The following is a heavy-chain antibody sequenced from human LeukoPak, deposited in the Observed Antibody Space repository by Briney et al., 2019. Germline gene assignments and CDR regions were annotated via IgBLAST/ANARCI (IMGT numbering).Heavy chain of an antibody. Sequence: SGGSLRLSCAASRFTFSSYGMHSVRQAPGKGLEWVAFIRYDGSTKYYADSVKGRFTISRDNSKNTLYLHMNSLRAEDTAVYYCSKDLVRMSSSGSWFDPWGQETLVSVSS. J-gene: IGHJ5*02. V-gene: IGHV3-30*02. CDR2: IRYDGSTK. CDR3: SKDLVRMSSSGSWFDP. D-gene: IGHD6-6*01. CDR1: RFTFSSYG.